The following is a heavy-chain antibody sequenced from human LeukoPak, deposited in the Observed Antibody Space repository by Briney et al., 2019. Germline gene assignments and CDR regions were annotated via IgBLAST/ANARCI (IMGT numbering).Heavy chain of an antibody. CDR2: TYYRSKWYN. J-gene: IGHJ6*02. Sequence: SQTLSLTCAISGDSVSSNSAAWSWIRQSPSRGLEWLGRTYYRSKWYNDYAVSVKSRITINPDTSKNQFSLQLNSVTPEDTAVYYCAREPRIAAADYYYYGMDVWGQGTTVTVSS. V-gene: IGHV6-1*01. CDR3: AREPRIAAADYYYYGMDV. D-gene: IGHD6-13*01. CDR1: GDSVSSNSAA.